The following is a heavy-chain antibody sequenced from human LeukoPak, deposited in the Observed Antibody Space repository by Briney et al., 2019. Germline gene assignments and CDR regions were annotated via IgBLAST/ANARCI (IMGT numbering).Heavy chain of an antibody. D-gene: IGHD3-10*01. V-gene: IGHV1-46*01. J-gene: IGHJ5*02. Sequence: ASVKVSCTASVYTFTSYYMHWVGQAPGQGLEWMGIINPSGGSTSYAQKFQGRVTMTRDTSTSTVYMELSSLRSEDTAVYYCARDRVVRGVIKYWFDPWGQGTLVTVSS. CDR3: ARDRVVRGVIKYWFDP. CDR2: INPSGGST. CDR1: VYTFTSYY.